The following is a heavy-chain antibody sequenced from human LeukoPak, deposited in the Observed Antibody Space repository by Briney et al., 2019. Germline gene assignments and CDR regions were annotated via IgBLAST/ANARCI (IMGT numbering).Heavy chain of an antibody. CDR3: AKEALIVYYYYMDV. J-gene: IGHJ6*03. CDR1: GFTFSSYG. D-gene: IGHD1-26*01. CDR2: ISYDGSNK. Sequence: GGSLRLSCAASGFTFSSYGMHWVRQAPGKGLEGVAVISYDGSNKYYADSVKGRFTISRDNSKNTLYLQMNSLRAEDTAVYYCAKEALIVYYYYMDVWGKGTTVTVSS. V-gene: IGHV3-30*18.